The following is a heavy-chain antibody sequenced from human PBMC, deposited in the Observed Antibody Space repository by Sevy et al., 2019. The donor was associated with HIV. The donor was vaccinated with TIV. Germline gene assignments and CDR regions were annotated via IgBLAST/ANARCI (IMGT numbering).Heavy chain of an antibody. D-gene: IGHD5-12*01. J-gene: IGHJ6*02. CDR2: IYYSGST. V-gene: IGHV4-59*01. Sequence: SDTLSLTCTVSGGSISSYYWSWIRQPPGKGLEWIGYIYYSGSTNYNPSLKSRVTISVDTSKNQFSLKLSSVTAADTAVYYCARSGYSGYGCMDVWGQGTTVTVSS. CDR3: ARSGYSGYGCMDV. CDR1: GGSISSYY.